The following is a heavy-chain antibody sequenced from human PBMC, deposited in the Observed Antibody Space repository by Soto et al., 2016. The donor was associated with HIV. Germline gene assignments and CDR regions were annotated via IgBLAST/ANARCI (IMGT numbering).Heavy chain of an antibody. D-gene: IGHD3-22*01. V-gene: IGHV1-2*02. J-gene: IGHJ4*02. CDR2: VNPKNGDT. CDR3: ARIRTPYYYDNSGFDS. Sequence: QVQLVQSGAEVKKPGASVKVSCKASGYTFIDYCVHWVRQAPGQGLEWMGLVNPKNGDTNYAQKFQGRVTMTRDTSISSVYMDLTSLRSDDTAVYYCARIRTPYYYDNSGFDSWGQGTLATVSS. CDR1: GYTFIDYC.